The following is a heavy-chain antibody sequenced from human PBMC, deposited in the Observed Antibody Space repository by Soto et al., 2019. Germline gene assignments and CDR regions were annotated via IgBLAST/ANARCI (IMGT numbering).Heavy chain of an antibody. V-gene: IGHV4-30-4*08. CDR1: GSSISNGDYY. J-gene: IGHJ4*02. CDR3: AQGSGYSFDY. CDR2: IYYSGST. Sequence: SETLSLTCTVSGSSISNGDYYRTWIRQPPGNGLEWIGYIYYSGSTYYSPSLKSRITMSVDTSKNQFSLKLSSVTAADTAVYYCAQGSGYSFDYWGQGTLVTVS. D-gene: IGHD3-22*01.